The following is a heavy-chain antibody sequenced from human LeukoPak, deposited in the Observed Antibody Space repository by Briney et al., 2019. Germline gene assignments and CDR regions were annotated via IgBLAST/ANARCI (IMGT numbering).Heavy chain of an antibody. CDR1: GFTFSNAW. Sequence: GGSLTLSCAASGFTFSNAWMTWGRQAPGQGLEWVRRMKSNTDGVTTDYAAHVKGRFTISRDDSKNTVYLQMSSLNTEDTAIYYCTTSGRRWDYFDYWGQGTLVTVSS. J-gene: IGHJ4*02. D-gene: IGHD4-23*01. CDR3: TTSGRRWDYFDY. V-gene: IGHV3-15*01. CDR2: MKSNTDGVTT.